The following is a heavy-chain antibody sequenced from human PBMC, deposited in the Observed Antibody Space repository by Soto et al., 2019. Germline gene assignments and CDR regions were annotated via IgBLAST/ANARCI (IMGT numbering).Heavy chain of an antibody. V-gene: IGHV3-23*01. Sequence: VGSLRLSCAASGFTFSSYAMSWVRQAPGKGLEWVSAISGSGGSTYYADSVKGRFTISRDNPKNTLYLQMNSLRAEDTAVYYCAKETNYYDSSGYYYVPSFDYWGQGTLVTVSS. J-gene: IGHJ4*02. CDR2: ISGSGGST. CDR1: GFTFSSYA. CDR3: AKETNYYDSSGYYYVPSFDY. D-gene: IGHD3-22*01.